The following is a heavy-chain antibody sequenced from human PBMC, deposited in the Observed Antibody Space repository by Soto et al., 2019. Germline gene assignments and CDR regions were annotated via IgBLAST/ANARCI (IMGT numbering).Heavy chain of an antibody. Sequence: QVQLQESGPGLVKPSETLSLTCTVSGGSISSYYWSWIRQPPGKGLEWFGYIYYSGSTDYNPSLKSRVTMSVDTSKNQFSLKLSSVTAADTAVYYCARERSLTMVRGVVTIMDYWGQGTLVTVSS. CDR1: GGSISSYY. J-gene: IGHJ4*02. D-gene: IGHD3-10*01. CDR3: ARERSLTMVRGVVTIMDY. V-gene: IGHV4-59*01. CDR2: IYYSGST.